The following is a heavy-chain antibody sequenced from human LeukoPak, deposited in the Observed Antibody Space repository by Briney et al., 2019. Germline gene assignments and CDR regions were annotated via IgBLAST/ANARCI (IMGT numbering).Heavy chain of an antibody. V-gene: IGHV3-33*01. CDR2: IWYDGSKK. CDR1: GFTFTDYG. Sequence: GGSLRPSCAASGFTFTDYGFHWVRQAPGKGLERVAVIWYDGSKKYYADSVKGRFTISRDDSKNTVHLQMNSLRAEDTAVYFCARDLGTDNYFFDYWGQGTLVTVSS. CDR3: ARDLGTDNYFFDY. J-gene: IGHJ4*02. D-gene: IGHD7-27*01.